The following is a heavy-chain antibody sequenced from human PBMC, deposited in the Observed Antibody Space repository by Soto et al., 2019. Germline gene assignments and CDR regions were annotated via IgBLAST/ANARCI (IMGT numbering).Heavy chain of an antibody. CDR1: GGTLSSYA. Sequence: QVQLVQSGAEVKKPGSSVKVSCKASGGTLSSYAINWVRQAPGQGLEWMGGIIPIFGSANYAPKFQGRVTITADESTSTAYMELSSLRSEDTAVDYCAGTIEIPYDHGMDVWGQGTTVTVSS. CDR3: AGTIEIPYDHGMDV. D-gene: IGHD2-2*02. CDR2: IIPIFGSA. J-gene: IGHJ6*02. V-gene: IGHV1-69*01.